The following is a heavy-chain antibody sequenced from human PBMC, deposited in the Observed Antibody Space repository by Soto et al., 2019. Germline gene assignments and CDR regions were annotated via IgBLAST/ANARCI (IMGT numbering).Heavy chain of an antibody. Sequence: SETLSLTCTVSGGSISSSSYYWGWIRQPPGKGLLLIGSIYYSGSTYYNPSLKSRVTISVDTSKNQFSLKLSSVTAADTAVYYCASQEYDFWSGYYTEYYFDYWGQGILVTVSS. V-gene: IGHV4-39*01. J-gene: IGHJ4*02. CDR1: GGSISSSSYY. CDR2: IYYSGST. CDR3: ASQEYDFWSGYYTEYYFDY. D-gene: IGHD3-3*01.